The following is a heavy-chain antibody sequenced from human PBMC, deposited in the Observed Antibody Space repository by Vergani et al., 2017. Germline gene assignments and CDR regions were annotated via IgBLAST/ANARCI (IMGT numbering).Heavy chain of an antibody. D-gene: IGHD3-9*01. CDR2: IYYSGST. V-gene: IGHV4-59*01. J-gene: IGHJ6*03. CDR3: ARVPIRYYMDV. Sequence: QVQLQESGPGLVKPSETLSLTCTVSGGSISSYYWSWIRQPPGKGLEWIGYIYYSGSTNYNPSLKSRVTISVDTSKNQFSLKLSSVTAADTAVYYCARVPIRYYMDVWGKGTTVTVSS. CDR1: GGSISSYY.